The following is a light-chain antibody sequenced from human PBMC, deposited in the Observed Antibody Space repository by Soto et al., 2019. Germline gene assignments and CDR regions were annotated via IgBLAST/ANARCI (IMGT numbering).Light chain of an antibody. Sequence: DIQMTQSPSSVSASVGDRVTITCRASQGISSWLGWYQQKPGKAPKLLIYAASTLQSGVRSKFSGSGSGTDFTFTISSRQPADFATYYSQQANSFPFTFGGGTNVEIK. CDR1: QGISSW. CDR3: QQANSFPFT. J-gene: IGKJ4*01. CDR2: AAS. V-gene: IGKV1D-12*01.